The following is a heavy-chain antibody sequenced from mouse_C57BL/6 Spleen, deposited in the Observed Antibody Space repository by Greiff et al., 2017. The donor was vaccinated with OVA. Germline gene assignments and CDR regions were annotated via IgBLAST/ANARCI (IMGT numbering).Heavy chain of an antibody. Sequence: VVEPGASVKIPCKASGYTFTDYNMDWVKQSHGKSLEWIGDINPNNGGTIYNQKFKGKATLTVDKSSSTAYMELRSLTSEDTAVYYCARSSYYGSSYYFDYWGQGTTLTVSS. CDR1: GYTFTDYN. CDR2: INPNNGGT. CDR3: ARSSYYGSSYYFDY. J-gene: IGHJ2*01. V-gene: IGHV1-18*01. D-gene: IGHD1-1*01.